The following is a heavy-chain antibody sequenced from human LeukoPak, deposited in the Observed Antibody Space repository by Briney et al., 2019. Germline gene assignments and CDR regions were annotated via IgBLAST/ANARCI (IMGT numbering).Heavy chain of an antibody. CDR2: ISASGVST. Sequence: GGSLRLSCAPSGFNFRDYDMTWVRQAPGKGLEWVASISASGVSTNYADSVRGRFTISRDNSNKVVYLRMNSLRAEDTAVYYCARSINYSNSLLDYWGQGTRVTVSS. CDR1: GFNFRDYD. CDR3: ARSINYSNSLLDY. J-gene: IGHJ4*02. D-gene: IGHD4-11*01. V-gene: IGHV3-23*01.